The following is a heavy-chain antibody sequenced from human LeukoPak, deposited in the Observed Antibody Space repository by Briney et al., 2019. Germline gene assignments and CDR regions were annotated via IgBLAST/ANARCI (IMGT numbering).Heavy chain of an antibody. CDR1: GYRFTDHW. CDR2: INPVDSET. J-gene: IGHJ4*02. CDR3: ASSDIVASFDY. Sequence: GESLKISCKGSGYRFTDHWIAWVRQMPGKGLECMGIINPVDSETRYSPSFQGQVTISVDKSITTASLQWSSLRASDTAMYYCASSDIVASFDYWGQGTLVTVSS. V-gene: IGHV5-51*01. D-gene: IGHD5-12*01.